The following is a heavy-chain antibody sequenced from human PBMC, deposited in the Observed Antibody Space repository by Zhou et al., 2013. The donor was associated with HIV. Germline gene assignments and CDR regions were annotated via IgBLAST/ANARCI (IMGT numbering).Heavy chain of an antibody. D-gene: IGHD3-22*01. V-gene: IGHV1-18*01. J-gene: IGHJ3*02. CDR2: ISAYNGNT. CDR3: ARDRSNYYDSSGHDAFDI. Sequence: QVQLVQSGAEVKKPGASVKVSCKASGYTFTSYGISWVRQAPGQGLEWMGWISAYNGNTNYAQKLQGRVTMTTDTSTSTAYMELRSLRSDDTAVYYCARDRSNYYDSSGHDAFDIWGQGTMVTVSS. CDR1: GYTFTSYG.